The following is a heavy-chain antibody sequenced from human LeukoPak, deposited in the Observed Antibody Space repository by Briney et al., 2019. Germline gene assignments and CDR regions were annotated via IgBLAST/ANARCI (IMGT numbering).Heavy chain of an antibody. V-gene: IGHV1-69*13. D-gene: IGHD2-2*01. CDR1: GGTFSSYA. CDR2: IIPIFGTA. Sequence: SVKVSCKASGGTFSSYAISWVRQAPGQGLEWMGGIIPIFGTANYAQKFQGGVTITADESTSTAYMELSSLRSEDTAVYYCARGAEQNLLYIAVVPAAFDYWGQGTLVTVSS. J-gene: IGHJ4*02. CDR3: ARGAEQNLLYIAVVPAAFDY.